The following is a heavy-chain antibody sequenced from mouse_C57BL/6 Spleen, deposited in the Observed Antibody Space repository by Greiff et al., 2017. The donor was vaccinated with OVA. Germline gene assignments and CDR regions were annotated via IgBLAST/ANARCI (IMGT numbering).Heavy chain of an antibody. CDR2: INPNNGGT. CDR3: ARSLAYYSNDFDY. J-gene: IGHJ2*01. Sequence: EVQLQQSGPELVKPGASVKISCKASGYTFTDYYMNWVKQSHGKSLAWIGDINPNNGGTSYNQKFKGKATLTVDKSSSTAYMELRSLTSEDSAVYYCARSLAYYSNDFDYWGQGTTLTVSS. CDR1: GYTFTDYY. D-gene: IGHD2-5*01. V-gene: IGHV1-26*01.